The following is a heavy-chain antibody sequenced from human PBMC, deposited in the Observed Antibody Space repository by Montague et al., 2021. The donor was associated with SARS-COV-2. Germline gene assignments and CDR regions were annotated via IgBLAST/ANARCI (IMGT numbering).Heavy chain of an antibody. D-gene: IGHD2-15*01. Sequence: SETLSLTCAVYGGSFNGYHWNWIRQPPGKGLEWIGEISDIGSTTYNPSLESRLTTSVDRSKNQFSLRLTSVTAADTAVYYCVRERECSGGSCYGPDDDAFDIWGQGTVVTVSS. J-gene: IGHJ3*02. CDR2: ISDIGST. CDR3: VRERECSGGSCYGPDDDAFDI. CDR1: GGSFNGYH. V-gene: IGHV4-34*01.